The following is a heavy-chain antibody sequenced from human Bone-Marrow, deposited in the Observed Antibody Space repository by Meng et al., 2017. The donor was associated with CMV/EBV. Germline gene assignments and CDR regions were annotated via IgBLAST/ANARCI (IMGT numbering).Heavy chain of an antibody. D-gene: IGHD3-3*01. CDR2: ISYDGSNK. Sequence: GGSLRLSCAASGFTFSSYAMHWVRQAPGKGLEWVAVISYDGSNKYYADSVKGRFTISRDNSKNTMYLQMNSLRAEDTAVYYCARDYDFWSGYQRTMVDYYGMDVWGQGTTVTVSS. CDR3: ARDYDFWSGYQRTMVDYYGMDV. CDR1: GFTFSSYA. V-gene: IGHV3-30-3*01. J-gene: IGHJ6*02.